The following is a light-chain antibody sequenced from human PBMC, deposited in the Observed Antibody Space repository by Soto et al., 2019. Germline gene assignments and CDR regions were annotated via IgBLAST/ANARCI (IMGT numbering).Light chain of an antibody. CDR2: DAS. J-gene: IGKJ2*01. V-gene: IGKV1-5*01. CDR3: QQYNSYST. CDR1: QSIRSW. Sequence: DIQLTQSPSTLSASVGDRVTITCRASQSIRSWLAWYQQNPGKAPKLLIYDASSLESGVPSRFSGSGSGTEFTLTISSLQPYEFATYYCQQYNSYSTFGQGTKLEIK.